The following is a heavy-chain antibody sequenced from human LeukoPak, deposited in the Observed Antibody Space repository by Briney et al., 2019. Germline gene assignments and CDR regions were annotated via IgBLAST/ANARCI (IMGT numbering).Heavy chain of an antibody. Sequence: GGSLRLSCAASGFTFGSYAVTWVRQAPGKGLEWVSGVTGSGGSTFYADSVKGRFTISRDNSKNTLYLQMNSLRAEDTAVYYCAKAPIHYYGSSGSIWGQGTRVTVSS. V-gene: IGHV3-23*01. CDR2: VTGSGGST. CDR1: GFTFGSYA. CDR3: AKAPIHYYGSSGSI. J-gene: IGHJ3*02. D-gene: IGHD3-10*01.